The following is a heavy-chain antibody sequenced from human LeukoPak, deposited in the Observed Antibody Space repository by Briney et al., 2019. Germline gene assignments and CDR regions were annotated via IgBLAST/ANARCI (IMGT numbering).Heavy chain of an antibody. Sequence: ASVRVSCKASGYTFTGYYMHWVRHAPGQGLEWMGWINPNNGGTNYAQKFQGRVTMTRDTSISTVYMELSRLRSDDTAVYCCARDNIVATIGDYWGQGTLVTVSS. D-gene: IGHD5-12*01. CDR1: GYTFTGYY. CDR3: ARDNIVATIGDY. V-gene: IGHV1-2*02. J-gene: IGHJ4*02. CDR2: INPNNGGT.